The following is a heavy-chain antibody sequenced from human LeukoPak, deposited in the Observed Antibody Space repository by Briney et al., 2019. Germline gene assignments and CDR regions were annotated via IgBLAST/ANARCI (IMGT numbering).Heavy chain of an antibody. D-gene: IGHD2-15*01. V-gene: IGHV4-59*01. Sequence: SETLSLTCTVSGGSISSYYWSWLRQPPGKGLEWIGYIYYSGSTNYNPSLTSRVTISVDTSKNQFSLKLGSVTAADTAVYYCARDSGGYYFDYWGQGTLVTVSS. CDR2: IYYSGST. CDR1: GGSISSYY. J-gene: IGHJ4*02. CDR3: ARDSGGYYFDY.